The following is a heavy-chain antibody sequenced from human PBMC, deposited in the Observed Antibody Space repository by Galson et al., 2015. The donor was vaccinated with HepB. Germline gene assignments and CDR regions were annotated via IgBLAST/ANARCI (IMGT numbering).Heavy chain of an antibody. CDR2: IIPIFGIT. D-gene: IGHD3-16*01. CDR1: GYIFSDYD. J-gene: IGHJ6*02. Sequence: SVKVSCKASGYIFSDYDIHWVRQAPGQGLEWMGGIIPIFGITNYAQKFQGRVTITADESTSTAYMELSSLRSEDTAVYYCARLISPHTRPYHLMDVWGQGTTVTVSS. CDR3: ARLISPHTRPYHLMDV. V-gene: IGHV1-69*13.